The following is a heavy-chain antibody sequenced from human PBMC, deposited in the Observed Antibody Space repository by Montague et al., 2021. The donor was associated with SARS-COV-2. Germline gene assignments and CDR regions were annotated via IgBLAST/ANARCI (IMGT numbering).Heavy chain of an antibody. CDR1: SGSISSYY. CDR2: IYYSGST. D-gene: IGHD6-13*01. V-gene: IGHV4-59*01. CDR3: ARGAGYSSSWYLAFEI. Sequence: SETLSLTCTVSSGSISSYYWSWIRQPPGKGLEWIGYIYYSGSTNYNPSLKSRVTISVDTSKNQFSLKLWSVTAADTAVYYCARGAGYSSSWYLAFEIWGQGTMVTVSS. J-gene: IGHJ3*02.